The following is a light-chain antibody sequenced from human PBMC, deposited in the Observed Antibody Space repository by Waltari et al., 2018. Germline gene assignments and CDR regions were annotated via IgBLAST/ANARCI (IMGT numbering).Light chain of an antibody. J-gene: IGKJ1*01. CDR1: QSIDGW. CDR2: DAS. Sequence: DIQRTQSPSTLSASVGDRVTLTCRVSQSIDGWLAWYQQKPGKAPKVLIYDASNLASGVPSRFSGSGSGTDFTLTISSLQPEDFAIYYCHQYDTYPWTFGQGTQVEI. V-gene: IGKV1-5*01. CDR3: HQYDTYPWT.